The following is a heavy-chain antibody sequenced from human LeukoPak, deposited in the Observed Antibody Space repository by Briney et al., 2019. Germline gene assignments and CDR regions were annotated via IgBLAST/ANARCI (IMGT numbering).Heavy chain of an antibody. CDR2: IYYSGST. CDR1: GGSISSYY. V-gene: IGHV4-59*08. D-gene: IGHD3-9*01. J-gene: IGHJ5*02. CDR3: ARHLFGVLTGVNWFDP. Sequence: PSETLSLTCTVSGGSISSYYWSWIRQPPGKGLEWMGYIYYSGSTNYNPSLKSRVTISLDTSTNQFSLKLSSLTAADPAVYYCARHLFGVLTGVNWFDPWGQGTLVTVSS.